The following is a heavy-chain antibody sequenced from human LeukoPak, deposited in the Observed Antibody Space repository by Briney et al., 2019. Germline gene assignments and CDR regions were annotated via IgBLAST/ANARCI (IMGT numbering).Heavy chain of an antibody. J-gene: IGHJ4*02. CDR1: GGSFSGYY. D-gene: IGHD3-16*02. CDR2: INHSGST. Sequence: SETLSLTCAVYGGSFSGYYWSWIRQPPGKGLEWIGEINHSGSTNYNPSLKSRATISVDTSKTQFSLKLSSVTAADTAVYYCASKSIYVWGSYRYGDFDYWGQGTLVTVCS. V-gene: IGHV4-34*01. CDR3: ASKSIYVWGSYRYGDFDY.